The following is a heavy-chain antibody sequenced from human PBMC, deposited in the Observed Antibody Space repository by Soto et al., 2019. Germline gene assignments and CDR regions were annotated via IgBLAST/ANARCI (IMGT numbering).Heavy chain of an antibody. CDR3: ARVSFDHFVHGFHP. V-gene: IGHV6-1*01. J-gene: IGHJ5*02. D-gene: IGHD3-9*01. Sequence: SQTLSLTCAISGDSVSSKTAAWNWIRQSPSRGLEWLGRTYFRSRWYNDYAISVKSRITINPDTSKNQFSLLLNSVTPEDTAVYYCARVSFDHFVHGFHPWGQGTLVTVSS. CDR1: GDSVSSKTAA. CDR2: TYFRSRWYN.